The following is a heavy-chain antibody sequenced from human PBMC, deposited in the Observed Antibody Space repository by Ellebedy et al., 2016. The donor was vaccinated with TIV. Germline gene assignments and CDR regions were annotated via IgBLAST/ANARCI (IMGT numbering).Heavy chain of an antibody. Sequence: SGPTLVXPTETLTLTCTVSGFSLSNARMGVSWIRQPPGKALEWLAHIFSNDEKSYSTSLKSRLTISKDTSKSQVVLTMTNMDPVDTATYYCARTRITMVRGVINAHYYYGMDVWGQGTTVTVSS. J-gene: IGHJ6*02. CDR1: GFSLSNARMG. CDR2: IFSNDEK. CDR3: ARTRITMVRGVINAHYYYGMDV. D-gene: IGHD3-10*01. V-gene: IGHV2-26*01.